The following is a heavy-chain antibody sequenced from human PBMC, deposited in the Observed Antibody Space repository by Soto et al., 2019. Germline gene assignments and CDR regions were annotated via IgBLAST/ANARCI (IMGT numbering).Heavy chain of an antibody. CDR1: GGLFSSYA. CDR2: IIPVFGTT. Sequence: QEQLVQSGAEVKKPGSSVKLSCRDSGGLFSSYAISWVRQAPGQGLEWMGGIIPVFGTTYYAQKFQDRVTITADESTNTAYMELNSLRYEGTAMYYCARGGGPYVWFNEFWGQGSLVTVSS. J-gene: IGHJ4*02. CDR3: ARGGGPYVWFNEF. V-gene: IGHV1-69*01. D-gene: IGHD2-15*01.